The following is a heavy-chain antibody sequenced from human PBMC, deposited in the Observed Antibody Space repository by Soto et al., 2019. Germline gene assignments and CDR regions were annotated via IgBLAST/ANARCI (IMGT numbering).Heavy chain of an antibody. V-gene: IGHV4-39*01. Sequence: SETLALTCSVSGDPISSTSYYWCWIRQPPGRGLEWVATIYYTGSTNYNPSLESRVTISIDTSKNQFSLKLSSVTAADTAVYYCASDDSSVPWGQGTLVTVS. D-gene: IGHD3-22*01. CDR2: IYYTGST. CDR3: ASDDSSVP. CDR1: GDPISSTSYY. J-gene: IGHJ5*02.